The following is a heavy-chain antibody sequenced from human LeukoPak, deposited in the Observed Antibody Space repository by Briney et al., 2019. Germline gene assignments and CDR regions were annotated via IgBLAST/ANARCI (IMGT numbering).Heavy chain of an antibody. V-gene: IGHV3-53*01. D-gene: IGHD1-14*01. CDR2: IYSGDRT. CDR1: GFHVSSNY. Sequence: PGGSLRLSCAASGFHVSSNYMSWVRLAPGKGPEWVSVIYSGDRTYYADSVKGRFTISRDNSKNKLYLQMNDLRAEDTAVYYCAYEGPSNNDYIDVWGEGTTVTVSS. CDR3: AYEGPSNNDYIDV. J-gene: IGHJ6*03.